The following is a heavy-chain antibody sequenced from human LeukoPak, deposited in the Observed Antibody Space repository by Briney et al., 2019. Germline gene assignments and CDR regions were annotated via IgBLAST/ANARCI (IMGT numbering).Heavy chain of an antibody. D-gene: IGHD3-10*01. CDR2: ISSSSSTI. J-gene: IGHJ4*02. CDR1: GFTFSSYS. Sequence: GGSLRLSCAASGFTFSSYSMNWVRQAPGKGLEWVSYISSSSSTIYYADSVKGRFTISRDNAKNSLYLQMNSLRAEDTAVYYCARDREGYYYGSGSIDYWGQGTLVTVSS. V-gene: IGHV3-48*04. CDR3: ARDREGYYYGSGSIDY.